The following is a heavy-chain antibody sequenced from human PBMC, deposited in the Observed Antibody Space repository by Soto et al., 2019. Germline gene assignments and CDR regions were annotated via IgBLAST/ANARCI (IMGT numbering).Heavy chain of an antibody. V-gene: IGHV3-9*01. D-gene: IGHD3-16*01. CDR3: AISQDRGGRTTFIY. CDR1: GFTFDDNA. Sequence: GWSLRLSCAVSGFTFDDNAMHLVRQAPEKGLEWVSGINWKSDIGYADSVKGRFTISRDKAENSLYLQMNSLRAEDTALYYCAISQDRGGRTTFIYWGQGTQVTVS. J-gene: IGHJ4*02. CDR2: INWKSDI.